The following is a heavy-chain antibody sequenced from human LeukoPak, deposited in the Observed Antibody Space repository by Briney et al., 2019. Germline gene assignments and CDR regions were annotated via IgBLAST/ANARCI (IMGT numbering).Heavy chain of an antibody. D-gene: IGHD6-19*01. CDR1: GFTFDDYG. V-gene: IGHV3-20*04. Sequence: GGSLRLSCAASGFTFDDYGMSRVRQAPGKGLEWVSGTNWNGGSTGYADSVKGRFTISRDNAKNSLYLQMNSLRAEDTALYYCARVQSVIAVAGRIDYWGQGTLVTVSS. CDR2: TNWNGGST. CDR3: ARVQSVIAVAGRIDY. J-gene: IGHJ4*02.